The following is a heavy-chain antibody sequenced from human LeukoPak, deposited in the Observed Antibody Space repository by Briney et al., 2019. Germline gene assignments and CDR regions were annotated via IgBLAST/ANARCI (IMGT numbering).Heavy chain of an antibody. D-gene: IGHD2-21*02. V-gene: IGHV3-30*02. CDR2: IRFDGSAK. CDR3: AKDDCDYY. CDR1: EFTFSDLG. J-gene: IGHJ4*02. Sequence: SGGSLRLSCAASEFTFSDLGMHWVRQTPGKGLEWVAFIRFDGSAKFYADSVKGRFSISRDNSRNTLFLQMNSLRIEDTAVYHCAKDDCDYYWGRGTLVTVS.